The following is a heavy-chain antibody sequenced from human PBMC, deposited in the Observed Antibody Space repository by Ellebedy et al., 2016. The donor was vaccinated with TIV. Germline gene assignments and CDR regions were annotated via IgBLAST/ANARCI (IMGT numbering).Heavy chain of an antibody. CDR2: ISAYYGTT. D-gene: IGHD4-23*01. J-gene: IGHJ2*01. V-gene: IGHV1-18*01. CDR3: ARGPYGGISVWYFDL. Sequence: ASVKVSCKTSGYTFTTYGIDWVRQAPGQGLEWMGWISAYYGTTKYAQNLQGRVTVTTETSTSTAYMELRSLTSDDTAVYYCARGPYGGISVWYFDLWGRGTLVTVSS. CDR1: GYTFTTYG.